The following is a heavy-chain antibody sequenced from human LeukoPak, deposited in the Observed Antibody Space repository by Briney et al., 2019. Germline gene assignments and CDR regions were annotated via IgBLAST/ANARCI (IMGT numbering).Heavy chain of an antibody. V-gene: IGHV6-1*01. CDR2: TYYRSKWFY. J-gene: IGHJ3*02. CDR3: AVVIDDAFDI. Sequence: SQTLSLTCAISGDSVSSNSAAWNWIRQSPSRGLGWLGRTYYRSKWFYDYAVSVKSRITINPDTSKNQFSLQLNSVTPEDTAVYYCAVVIDDAFDIWGQGTMVTVSS. CDR1: GDSVSSNSAA. D-gene: IGHD3-22*01.